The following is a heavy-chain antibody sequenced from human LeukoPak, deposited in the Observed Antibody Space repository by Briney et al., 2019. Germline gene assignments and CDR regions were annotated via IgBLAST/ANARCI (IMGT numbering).Heavy chain of an antibody. CDR3: ARGKSGSSHFDY. CDR1: GGSISSSSYY. J-gene: IGHJ4*02. D-gene: IGHD1-26*01. Sequence: SETLSLTCTVSGGSISSSSYYWGWIRQPPGKGLEWIGSIYYSGSTYYNPSLKSRVTMSVDTSKNQFSLKLSSVTAADTAVYYCARGKSGSSHFDYWGQGTLVTVSS. V-gene: IGHV4-39*07. CDR2: IYYSGST.